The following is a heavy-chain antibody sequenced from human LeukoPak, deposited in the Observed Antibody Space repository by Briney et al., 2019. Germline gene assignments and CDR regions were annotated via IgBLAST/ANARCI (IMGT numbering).Heavy chain of an antibody. V-gene: IGHV4-4*07. Sequence: SETLSLTCTVSGGSISSYYWSWIRPPAGKGLEWIGRIYTSGSTNYNPSLKSRVTMSVDTSKNQFSLKLSSVTAADTAVYYCARDRSPTYYYDSSGYQRPVNWFDPWGQGTLVTVSS. CDR3: ARDRSPTYYYDSSGYQRPVNWFDP. D-gene: IGHD3-22*01. J-gene: IGHJ5*02. CDR1: GGSISSYY. CDR2: IYTSGST.